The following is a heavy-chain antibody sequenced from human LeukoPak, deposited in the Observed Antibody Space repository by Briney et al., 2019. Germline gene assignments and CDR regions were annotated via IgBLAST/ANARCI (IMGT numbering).Heavy chain of an antibody. D-gene: IGHD3-10*01. CDR1: GFTFSSYS. CDR3: ARDRNYYGSGSYYNARYYGMDV. Sequence: GGSLRLSCAASGFTFSSYSMNWVRRAPGKGLEWVSSISSSSSYIYYADSVKGRFTISRDNAKNSLYLQMNSLRAEDTAVYYCARDRNYYGSGSYYNARYYGMDVWGQGTTVTVSS. V-gene: IGHV3-21*01. J-gene: IGHJ6*02. CDR2: ISSSSSYI.